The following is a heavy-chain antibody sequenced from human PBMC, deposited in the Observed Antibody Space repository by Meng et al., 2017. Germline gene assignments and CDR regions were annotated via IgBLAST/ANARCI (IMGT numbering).Heavy chain of an antibody. D-gene: IGHD6-19*01. CDR2: IWYDGSNE. J-gene: IGHJ4*02. CDR3: ARVVYSSGWSFDY. Sequence: HVQVVLVGCGVGLTGRALRLSVAGSGFGFSSYGMARVRLAPGKGQGCVAVIWYDGSNEYYADSVKGRFTIAIDKSKYTLYLQMNSLRAEDTAVYYCARVVYSSGWSFDYWGQGTLVTVSS. V-gene: IGHV3-33*01. CDR1: GFGFSSYG.